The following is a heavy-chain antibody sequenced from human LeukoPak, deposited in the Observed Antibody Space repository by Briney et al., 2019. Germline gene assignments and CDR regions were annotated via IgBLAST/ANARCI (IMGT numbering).Heavy chain of an antibody. CDR2: IGSSSRYI. CDR1: GFTFSSYS. Sequence: GGSLRVSCAASGFTFSSYSMNWVRQAPGKGLEWVSSIGSSSRYIYYADSVKGRFTISRDNAKNSLYLQMNSLRAEDTAVYYCARSAVYGENDYWGQGTLVTVSS. D-gene: IGHD4-17*01. J-gene: IGHJ4*02. V-gene: IGHV3-21*01. CDR3: ARSAVYGENDY.